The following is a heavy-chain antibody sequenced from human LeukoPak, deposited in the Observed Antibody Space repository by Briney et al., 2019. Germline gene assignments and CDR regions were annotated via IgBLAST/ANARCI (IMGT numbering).Heavy chain of an antibody. V-gene: IGHV3-48*01. CDR1: GFTFSSYS. CDR2: ISSSSSTI. CDR3: ARAKRNGFDI. J-gene: IGHJ3*02. Sequence: PGGSLRLSCAASGFTFSSYSMNWFRQAPGKGLEWVSYISSSSSTIYYADSVKGRFTISRDNAMNSVYLQMNSLRAEDTAVYYCARAKRNGFDIWGQGTMVTVSS.